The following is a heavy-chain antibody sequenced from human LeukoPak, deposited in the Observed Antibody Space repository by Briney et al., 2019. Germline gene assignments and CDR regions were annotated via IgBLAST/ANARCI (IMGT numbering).Heavy chain of an antibody. CDR3: ARVGTTGTGGFDP. CDR1: GFTFSSYW. V-gene: IGHV3-74*01. D-gene: IGHD1-1*01. CDR2: INSDGSST. J-gene: IGHJ5*02. Sequence: PGGSLRLSCAASGFTFSSYWMHWVRQAPGKGLVWVSRINSDGSSTGYADSVKGRFTISRDNAKNTLYLQMNSLRAEDTAVYYCARVGTTGTGGFDPWGQGTLVTVSS.